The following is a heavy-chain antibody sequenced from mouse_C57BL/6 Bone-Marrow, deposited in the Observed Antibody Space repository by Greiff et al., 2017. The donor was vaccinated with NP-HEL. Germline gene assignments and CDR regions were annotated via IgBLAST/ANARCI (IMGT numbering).Heavy chain of an antibody. J-gene: IGHJ2*01. CDR3: TGGSSYDFDY. CDR2: IYPGNSDT. CDR1: GYTFTSYW. D-gene: IGHD1-1*01. V-gene: IGHV1-5*01. Sequence: VQLQQSGTVLARPGASVKMSCKPSGYTFTSYWMHWVKQRPGQGLEWIGAIYPGNSDTSYNQKFKGKAKLTAVTSASTAYMELSSLTNEDSAVYYCTGGSSYDFDYWGQGTTLTVSS.